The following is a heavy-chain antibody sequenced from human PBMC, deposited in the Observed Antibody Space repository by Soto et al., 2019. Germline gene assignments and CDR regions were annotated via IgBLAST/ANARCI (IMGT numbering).Heavy chain of an antibody. CDR3: ARGAGSGYDPTYNWFDP. J-gene: IGHJ5*02. Sequence: GGSLRLSCAASGFTFSSHEMNWVRQAPGKGLEWVSYISSSGSTIHYADSVKGRFTISRDNAKNLLYLQMKSLRVEDTAAYYCARGAGSGYDPTYNWFDPWGQGTLVTVSS. CDR2: ISSSGSTI. CDR1: GFTFSSHE. V-gene: IGHV3-48*03. D-gene: IGHD5-12*01.